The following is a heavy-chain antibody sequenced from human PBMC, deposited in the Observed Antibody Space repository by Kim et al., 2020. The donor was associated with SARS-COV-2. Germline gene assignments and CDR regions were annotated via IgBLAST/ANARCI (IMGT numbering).Heavy chain of an antibody. Sequence: KGRFTISRDNAKNTLYLQMNSLRAEDTAVYYCARVAMVRGVTAYYGMDVWGQGTTVTVSS. J-gene: IGHJ6*02. CDR3: ARVAMVRGVTAYYGMDV. D-gene: IGHD3-10*01. V-gene: IGHV3-74*01.